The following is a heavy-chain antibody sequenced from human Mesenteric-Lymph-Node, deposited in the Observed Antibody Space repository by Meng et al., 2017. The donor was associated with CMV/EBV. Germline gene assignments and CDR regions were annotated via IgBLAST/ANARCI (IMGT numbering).Heavy chain of an antibody. J-gene: IGHJ6*02. V-gene: IGHV3-30*02. D-gene: IGHD5-18*01. Sequence: GGSLRLSCAASGFTFSSYGMHWVRQAPGKGLEWVAFIRYDGSNKYYADSVKGRFTISRDNAKNSLYLQMNSLRAEDTAVYYCAREGADTAMATTLDYYYYGMDVWGQGTTVTVSS. CDR3: AREGADTAMATTLDYYYYGMDV. CDR2: IRYDGSNK. CDR1: GFTFSSYG.